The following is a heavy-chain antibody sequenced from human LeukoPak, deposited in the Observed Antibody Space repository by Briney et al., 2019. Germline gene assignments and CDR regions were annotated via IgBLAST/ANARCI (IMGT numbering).Heavy chain of an antibody. Sequence: PSETLSLTCTVSGGSISSYYWSWIRQPPGKGLEWSASFYYSGSTYYNPSLKSRVTISLDTSKNQLSLKLNSVTAADTAVFFCARGSLYGEYVFDYWGQGTLVTVSS. D-gene: IGHD4-17*01. CDR2: FYYSGST. CDR3: ARGSLYGEYVFDY. CDR1: GGSISSYY. V-gene: IGHV4-59*12. J-gene: IGHJ4*02.